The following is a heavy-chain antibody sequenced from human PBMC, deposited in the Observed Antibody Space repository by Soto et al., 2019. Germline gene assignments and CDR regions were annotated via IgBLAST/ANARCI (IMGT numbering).Heavy chain of an antibody. CDR3: ARAWGATSSFDY. Sequence: QVRLMQSGAEVKKPGASVNVSCKASGYTFTSYTMHWVRQAPGQRLEWMGWITAGNGNTKYSQNFQDRVTITSDTSASTAYMELSGLKSEDTAVYYCARAWGATSSFDYWGQGTLVTVSS. J-gene: IGHJ4*02. CDR1: GYTFTSYT. D-gene: IGHD1-26*01. CDR2: ITAGNGNT. V-gene: IGHV1-3*01.